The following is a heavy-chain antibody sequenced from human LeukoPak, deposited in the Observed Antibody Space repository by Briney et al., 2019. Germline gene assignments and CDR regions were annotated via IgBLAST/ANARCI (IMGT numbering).Heavy chain of an antibody. J-gene: IGHJ4*02. D-gene: IGHD3-16*01. V-gene: IGHV3-15*01. CDR3: TTGGRPGY. Sequence: GGSLRLSCAASGFTFSTAWMSWVRQAPGKGLEWVGRIKSKTHGGTTDYAAPVKGRFTISRDDSKNTLYLQMNSLKAEDTAVYYCTTGGRPGYWGQGTLVTVSS. CDR2: IKSKTHGGTT. CDR1: GFTFSTAW.